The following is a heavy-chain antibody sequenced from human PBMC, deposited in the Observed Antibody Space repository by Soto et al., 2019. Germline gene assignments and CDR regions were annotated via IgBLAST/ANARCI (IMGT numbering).Heavy chain of an antibody. V-gene: IGHV4-39*01. CDR3: ARGRPGIAGVDP. CDR1: GGSISSSSYY. J-gene: IGHJ5*02. Sequence: SETLSLTCTVSGGSISSSSYYWGWIRQPPGKGLEWMGGIYYSGSTYFNPSLKSRVTISVDKSKNQFSLKLSSVTAADTAVYYCARGRPGIAGVDPWGQGTLVTVSS. CDR2: IYYSGST. D-gene: IGHD6-13*01.